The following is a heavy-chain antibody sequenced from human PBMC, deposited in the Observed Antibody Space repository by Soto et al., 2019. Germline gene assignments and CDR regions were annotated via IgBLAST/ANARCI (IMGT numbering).Heavy chain of an antibody. J-gene: IGHJ4*02. CDR2: IKQDGSEK. CDR1: GFTFSSYW. CDR3: ARDIPPGYGSGSYLDY. Sequence: EVQLVESGGGLVQPGGTLRLSCAASGFTFSSYWMSWVRQAPGKGLEWVANIKQDGSEKYYVDSVKGRFTISRDNDKNSLYLHMNCLRAADTAVYYCARDIPPGYGSGSYLDYWGQGTLVAV. D-gene: IGHD3-10*01. V-gene: IGHV3-7*01.